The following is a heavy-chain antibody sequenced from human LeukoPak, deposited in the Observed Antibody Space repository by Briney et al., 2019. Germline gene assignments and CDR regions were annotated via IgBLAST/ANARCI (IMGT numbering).Heavy chain of an antibody. J-gene: IGHJ4*02. CDR2: ISYDGSNK. CDR1: GFTLSSYA. Sequence: GRSLRLSCAASGFTLSSYAMHWVRQAPGKGLEWVAVISYDGSNKYYADSVKGRFTISRDNSKNTLYLQMNSLRAEDTAVYYCAKDPCITASITCSFDYWGQGTLVTVSA. V-gene: IGHV3-30-3*01. CDR3: AKDPCITASITCSFDY. D-gene: IGHD6-13*01.